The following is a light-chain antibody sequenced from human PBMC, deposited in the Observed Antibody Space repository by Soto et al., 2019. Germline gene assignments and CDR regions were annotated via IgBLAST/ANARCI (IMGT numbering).Light chain of an antibody. CDR1: SSDVGASDY. J-gene: IGLJ2*01. Sequence: QSALTQPASVSESPGQSITISCTGTSSDVGASDYVSWYQQHPGKAPQLIIYEISNRPSGVSNRFSGSKSGNTAPLTISGLQAEDESDYYCSSYTTSHTLVFGGGTKLTVL. CDR2: EIS. V-gene: IGLV2-14*01. CDR3: SSYTTSHTLV.